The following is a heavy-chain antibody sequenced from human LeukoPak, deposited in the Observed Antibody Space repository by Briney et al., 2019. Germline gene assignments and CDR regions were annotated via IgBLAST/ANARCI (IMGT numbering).Heavy chain of an antibody. CDR3: ARYFAVPDGRGFDY. D-gene: IGHD3-3*01. Sequence: ASVKVSCKASRDTFSDYYLHWVRQAPGQGLEWLGWINPITGDTKYAQKFQGSVTMTRDTSISTVYMELSRLTSDDTAIYYCARYFAVPDGRGFDYWGQGTLVTVSS. J-gene: IGHJ4*02. CDR2: INPITGDT. V-gene: IGHV1-2*02. CDR1: RDTFSDYY.